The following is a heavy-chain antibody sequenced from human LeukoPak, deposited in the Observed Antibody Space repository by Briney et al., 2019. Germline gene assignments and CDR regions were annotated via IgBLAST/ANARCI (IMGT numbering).Heavy chain of an antibody. CDR2: IYHTGSA. V-gene: IGHV4-38-2*01. J-gene: IGHJ6*03. D-gene: IGHD3-22*01. CDR3: ARGLRDEERHYGYYYMDV. CDR1: GYSFTSGHY. Sequence: SETLSLTCSVSGYSFTSGHYWGWIRQPPGKGLEWIANIYHTGSAHYNPSLKSRVTMSVDTSKNQFSLKLSSVTAADTAVYYCARGLRDEERHYGYYYMDVWGKGTTVTVSS.